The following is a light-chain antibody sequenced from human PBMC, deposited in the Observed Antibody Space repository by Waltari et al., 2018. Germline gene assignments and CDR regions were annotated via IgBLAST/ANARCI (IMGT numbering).Light chain of an antibody. CDR2: GAS. CDR1: QSVGWS. V-gene: IGKV3-20*01. CDR3: QHYVRLPVT. J-gene: IGKJ1*01. Sequence: EIVLTQSPGTLSLSPGERATLSCRVSQSVGWSLAWYQQKPGQAPRLLIYGASTRAPGIPDRFSGGGSGTDFSLTISRLEPEDVAVYHCQHYVRLPVTFGQGTKVEIK.